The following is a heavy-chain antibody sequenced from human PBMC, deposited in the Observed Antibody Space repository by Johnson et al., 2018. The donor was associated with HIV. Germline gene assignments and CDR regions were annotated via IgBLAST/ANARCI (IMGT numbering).Heavy chain of an antibody. Sequence: VQVLESGGGLVQPGGSLRLSCAASGFTFSSYDMHWVRQATGKGLEWVSAIGTAGDTYYPGSVKGRFTISRENAKNTLYLQMNSLRAEDTAVYYCARDRGSSGWYDAFDIWGQGTRVTVSS. J-gene: IGHJ3*02. CDR1: GFTFSSYD. CDR3: ARDRGSSGWYDAFDI. CDR2: IGTAGDT. V-gene: IGHV3-13*01. D-gene: IGHD6-19*01.